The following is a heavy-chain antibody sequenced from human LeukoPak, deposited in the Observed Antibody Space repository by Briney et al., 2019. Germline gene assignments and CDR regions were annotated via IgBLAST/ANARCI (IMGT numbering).Heavy chain of an antibody. Sequence: GGSLRLSCAASGFTFSSYEMNWVRQAPGKGLEWVSYISTTGSSIYYADSVKGRFTISRDNVKNLLYLQMNSLRAEDTAVYYCAKEEENGDTDYWGQGTLVTVSS. D-gene: IGHD4-17*01. J-gene: IGHJ4*02. CDR1: GFTFSSYE. CDR3: AKEEENGDTDY. CDR2: ISTTGSSI. V-gene: IGHV3-48*03.